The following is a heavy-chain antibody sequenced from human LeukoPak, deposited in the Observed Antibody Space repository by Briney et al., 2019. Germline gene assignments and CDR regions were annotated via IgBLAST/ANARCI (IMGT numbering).Heavy chain of an antibody. V-gene: IGHV4-34*01. CDR2: INHSGST. CDR1: GGSFSGYY. CDR3: ARGGGGLRSIDY. J-gene: IGHJ4*02. D-gene: IGHD5-12*01. Sequence: SETLSLTCAVYGGSFSGYYWSWIRQPPGKGLEWIGEINHSGSTNYNPSLKSRVTISVDTSKNQFSLKLSSVTAADTAVYYCARGGGGLRSIDYWGQGTLVTVSS.